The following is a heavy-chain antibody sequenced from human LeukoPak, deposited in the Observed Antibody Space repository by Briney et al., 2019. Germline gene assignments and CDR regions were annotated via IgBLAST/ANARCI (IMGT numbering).Heavy chain of an antibody. Sequence: GGSLRLSCAASGFTFSSYEMNWVRQAPGEGLEWVSYISTTGNTIYYADSVKGRFTISRDNAKKSLYLQMNSLRAEDTAVYYCARIGSYPYYFDYWGQGALVTVSS. CDR2: ISTTGNTI. D-gene: IGHD1-26*01. V-gene: IGHV3-48*03. CDR3: ARIGSYPYYFDY. CDR1: GFTFSSYE. J-gene: IGHJ4*02.